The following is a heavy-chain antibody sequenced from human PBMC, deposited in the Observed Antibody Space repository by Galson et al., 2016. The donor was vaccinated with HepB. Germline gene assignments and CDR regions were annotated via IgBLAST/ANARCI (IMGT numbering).Heavy chain of an antibody. CDR1: GFTFSTYG. Sequence: SLRLSCAASGFTFSTYGMYWVRQAPGKGLEWVAVMSSDGSKKYYADSVKGRFTISRDNSKNTLYLQMNSLRTEDTAVYYCAKDEAFGELYPHSWGQGTLVTVSS. D-gene: IGHD3-10*01. CDR2: MSSDGSKK. CDR3: AKDEAFGELYPHS. V-gene: IGHV3-30*18. J-gene: IGHJ4*02.